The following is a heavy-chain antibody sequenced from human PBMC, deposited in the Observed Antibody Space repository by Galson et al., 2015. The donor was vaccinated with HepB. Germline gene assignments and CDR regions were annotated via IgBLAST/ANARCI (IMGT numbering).Heavy chain of an antibody. J-gene: IGHJ4*02. Sequence: SVKVSCKAAGCTFSSYAISWVRQAPGQGLEWMGRIIPILGIANYAQKLQVRVTITADKSTSTAYMELSSLRSEDTAVYYCAITRIYYDSSGQEDYWGQGTLVTVSS. D-gene: IGHD3-22*01. CDR3: AITRIYYDSSGQEDY. CDR1: GCTFSSYA. CDR2: IIPILGIA. V-gene: IGHV1-69*04.